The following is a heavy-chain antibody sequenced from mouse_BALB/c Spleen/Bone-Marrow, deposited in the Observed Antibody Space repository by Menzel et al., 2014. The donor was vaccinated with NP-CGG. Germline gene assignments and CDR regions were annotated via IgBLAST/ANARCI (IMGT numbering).Heavy chain of an antibody. CDR3: ARDMITTRGFAY. Sequence: EVMLVESGGGLAQPGGSLKLSCAASGFTFSSYGMSWVRQTPDKRLELVATINSNGGSTYYSDSVKGRFTISRDNAKNTLYLQMSSLKSEDTAMYYCARDMITTRGFAYWGQGTLVTVSA. CDR1: GFTFSSYG. D-gene: IGHD2-4*01. J-gene: IGHJ3*01. V-gene: IGHV5-6-3*01. CDR2: INSNGGST.